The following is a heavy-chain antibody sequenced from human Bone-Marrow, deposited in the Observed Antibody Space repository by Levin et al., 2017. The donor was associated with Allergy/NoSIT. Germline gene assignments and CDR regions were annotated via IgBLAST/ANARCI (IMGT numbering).Heavy chain of an antibody. J-gene: IGHJ6*03. CDR3: ARGSWSVTTRQLRRDYFYHYLDV. V-gene: IGHV4-34*01. CDR2: ITHIGGA. D-gene: IGHD4-17*01. Sequence: PSETLSLTCALQDESSYGGSFRGYYWSWIRQPPGKGLEWIGEITHIGGANYNPSLKSRLTVSVDVPKNQVFLNLRSVTAADTAVYYCARGSWSVTTRQLRRDYFYHYLDVWGKGTTVTVSS. CDR1: GGSFRGYY.